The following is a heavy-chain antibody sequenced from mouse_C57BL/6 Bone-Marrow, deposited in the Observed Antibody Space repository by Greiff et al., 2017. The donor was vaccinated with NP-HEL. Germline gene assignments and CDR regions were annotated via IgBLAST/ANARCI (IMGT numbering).Heavy chain of an antibody. V-gene: IGHV5-17*01. Sequence: EVHLVESGGGLVKPGGSLKLSCAASGFTFSDYGMHWVRQAPEKGLEWVAYISSGSSTIYYAATVKGRFTISRDNAKNTLFLQMTSLRSEDTAMYYCARTRGNYEDYYAMDYWGQGTSVTVSS. J-gene: IGHJ4*01. CDR3: ARTRGNYEDYYAMDY. CDR2: ISSGSSTI. D-gene: IGHD2-1*01. CDR1: GFTFSDYG.